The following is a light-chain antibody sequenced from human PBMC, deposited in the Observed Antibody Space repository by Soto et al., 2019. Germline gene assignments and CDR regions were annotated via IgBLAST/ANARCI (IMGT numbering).Light chain of an antibody. J-gene: IGKJ3*01. V-gene: IGKV1-27*01. CDR3: QKHNSAPLF. Sequence: DIQMTQSPSSLSASVGDRVTITCRASQGINHYLAWFQQKPGKVPKLLIYATSTLQSGVPSRFSGSGFGTDFTLTISSLQPEDVATYYCQKHNSAPLFFGPGTNVDIK. CDR2: ATS. CDR1: QGINHY.